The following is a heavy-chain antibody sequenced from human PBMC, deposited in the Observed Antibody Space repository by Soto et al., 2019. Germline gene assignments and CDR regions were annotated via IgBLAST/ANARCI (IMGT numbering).Heavy chain of an antibody. V-gene: IGHV3-23*01. CDR3: ARDAISMVRGTNNSFDP. Sequence: GWALRLSCAASGLIFSEHALSWFRQSPLHVLEWVSSISGNGISTYYADSVKGRFTISRDNSKNTLYLQMNRLRADDTAVYYCARDAISMVRGTNNSFDPWGQGTLATVSS. J-gene: IGHJ5*02. D-gene: IGHD3-10*01. CDR2: ISGNGIST. CDR1: GLIFSEHA.